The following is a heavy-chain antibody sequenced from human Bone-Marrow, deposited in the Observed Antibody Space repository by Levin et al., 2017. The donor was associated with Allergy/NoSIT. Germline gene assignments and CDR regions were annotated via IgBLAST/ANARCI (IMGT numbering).Heavy chain of an antibody. V-gene: IGHV3-23*01. Sequence: GGSLRLSCAASGFTFSSYAMSWVRQAPGKGLEWVSAISGSGGSTYYADSVKGRFTISRDNSKNTLYLQMNSLRAEDTAVYYCAKDPAPLYIVVVPAAFDYWGQGTLVTVSS. D-gene: IGHD2-2*01. CDR3: AKDPAPLYIVVVPAAFDY. J-gene: IGHJ4*02. CDR1: GFTFSSYA. CDR2: ISGSGGST.